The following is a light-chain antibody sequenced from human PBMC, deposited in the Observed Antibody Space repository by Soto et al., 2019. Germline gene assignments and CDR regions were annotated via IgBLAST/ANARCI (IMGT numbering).Light chain of an antibody. Sequence: EIVMTQSPATLSVSPGERATLSCRASQSVSSNLAWYQQKPGQAPRLLIYDASTMATGIPARFGSSGSGTEFTLTISSLQSEDFAVYFCQQYNNWPPITFGQGTRLEIK. CDR1: QSVSSN. J-gene: IGKJ5*01. CDR2: DAS. V-gene: IGKV3-15*01. CDR3: QQYNNWPPIT.